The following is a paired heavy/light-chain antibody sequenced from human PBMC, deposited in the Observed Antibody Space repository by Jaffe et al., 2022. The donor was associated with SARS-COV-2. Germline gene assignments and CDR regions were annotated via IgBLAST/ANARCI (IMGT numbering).Light chain of an antibody. Sequence: QSALTQPPSASGSPGQSVTISCTGTSSDVGGYNFVSWFQQHPGKAPKLMIYEVTKRPSGVPDRFSGSKSGNTASLTISGLQAEDEADYYCSSFAGYNNLAVFGGGTKLTVL. CDR3: SSFAGYNNLAV. CDR2: EVT. V-gene: IGLV2-8*01. J-gene: IGLJ2*01. CDR1: SSDVGGYNF.
Heavy chain of an antibody. D-gene: IGHD7-27*01. CDR2: IRGHAYGGTT. Sequence: EVQLMESGGGLVKPGRSLRLSCATSGFTFGDYAVTWFRQAPGKGLECVGFIRGHAYGGTTEYAASVKGRFTISRDDSKNIAYLQMNSLKTEDTAVFYCARTTNWGFLFDYWGQGTLVTVSS. CDR1: GFTFGDYA. V-gene: IGHV3-49*05. J-gene: IGHJ4*02. CDR3: ARTTNWGFLFDY.